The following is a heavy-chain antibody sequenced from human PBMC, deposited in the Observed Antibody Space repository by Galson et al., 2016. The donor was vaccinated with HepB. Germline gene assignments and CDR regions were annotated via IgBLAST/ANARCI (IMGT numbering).Heavy chain of an antibody. Sequence: SVKVSCKDHGGTFRSYGLHWVREAPGQGLEWMGGIIPIFATAHYAQKFQGRVTITADESTSTGYMELRSLTFEDTGIYYCAKMAGAARGAFDFWGQGTMVTVS. CDR1: GGTFRSYG. CDR2: IIPIFATA. CDR3: AKMAGAARGAFDF. V-gene: IGHV1-69*13. D-gene: IGHD6-25*01. J-gene: IGHJ3*01.